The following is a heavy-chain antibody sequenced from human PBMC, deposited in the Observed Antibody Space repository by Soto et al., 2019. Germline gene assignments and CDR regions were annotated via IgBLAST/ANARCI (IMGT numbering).Heavy chain of an antibody. Sequence: QVQLVQSGAEVKKPGASVKVSCKASGYTLTRFALHWVRQAPGQRLEWMGWISADSGNSQYSQKFQGRVTITRDTSASTAYMELSSLISEDTAIYYCARMESFGSLNWFDPWGQGTLVTVSS. CDR2: ISADSGNS. CDR1: GYTLTRFA. CDR3: ARMESFGSLNWFDP. V-gene: IGHV1-3*01. D-gene: IGHD5-18*01. J-gene: IGHJ5*02.